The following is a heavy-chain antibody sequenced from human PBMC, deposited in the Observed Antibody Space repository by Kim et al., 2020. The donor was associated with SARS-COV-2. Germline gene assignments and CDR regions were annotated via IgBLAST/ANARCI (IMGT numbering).Heavy chain of an antibody. Sequence: SETLSLTCAVYGGSFSGYYWSWIRQPPGKGLEWIGEINHSGSTNYNPSLKSRVTISVDTSKNQFSLKLSSVTAADTAVYYCARRAITIFGVVIAWFDPWG. V-gene: IGHV4-34*01. CDR1: GGSFSGYY. CDR3: ARRAITIFGVVIAWFDP. CDR2: INHSGST. D-gene: IGHD3-3*01. J-gene: IGHJ5*02.